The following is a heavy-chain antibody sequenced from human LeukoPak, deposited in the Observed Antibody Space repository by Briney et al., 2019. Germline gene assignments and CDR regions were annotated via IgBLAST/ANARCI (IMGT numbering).Heavy chain of an antibody. V-gene: IGHV3-23*05. D-gene: IGHD2-15*01. Sequence: GGSLRLSCAASGFTFSSYAMNWVRLSAGKGLEWVSAITDNGNTTYYAGSVQGRFTISRDNSKNTLYLQMNSLGVEDTAVYYCATLRLSDHFDYWGQGTLVTVSS. J-gene: IGHJ4*02. CDR2: ITDNGNTT. CDR3: ATLRLSDHFDY. CDR1: GFTFSSYA.